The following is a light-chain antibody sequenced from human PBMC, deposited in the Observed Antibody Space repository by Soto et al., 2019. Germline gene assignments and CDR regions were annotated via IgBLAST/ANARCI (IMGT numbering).Light chain of an antibody. CDR2: KAS. CDR1: QSISSW. J-gene: IGKJ1*01. Sequence: DIQMTQSPSTLSASVGDRVTITCRASQSISSWLAWYQQKPGKAPNLLIYKASSLESGVPSRFSGSGSGTEFTLAISSLQPDDFATDYCQQYNSYSPAFGQGTKVEIK. CDR3: QQYNSYSPA. V-gene: IGKV1-5*03.